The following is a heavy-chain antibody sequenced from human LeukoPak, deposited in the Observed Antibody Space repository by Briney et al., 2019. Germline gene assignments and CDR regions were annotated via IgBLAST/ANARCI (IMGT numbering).Heavy chain of an antibody. CDR1: GYTFTGYY. Sequence: ASVKVSCKASGYTFTGYYMHWVRQAPGQGLEWMGWINPNSGGTNYAQKFQGRVTMTRNTSISTAYMELSSLRAEDTAVYYCARGGVVRAAIGRYYYYYMDVWGKGTTVTISS. V-gene: IGHV1-2*02. D-gene: IGHD2-2*01. CDR2: INPNSGGT. J-gene: IGHJ6*03. CDR3: ARGGVVRAAIGRYYYYYMDV.